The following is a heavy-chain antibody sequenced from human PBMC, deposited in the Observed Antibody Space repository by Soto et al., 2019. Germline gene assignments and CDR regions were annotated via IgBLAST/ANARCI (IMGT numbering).Heavy chain of an antibody. Sequence: SETLSLTCAVYGGSFSGYYWSWIRQPPGKGLEWIGEINHSGSTNYNPSLRSRVTISVDTSKNQFSLKLSSVTAADTAVYYCASLSIAAAGTRYYYYGMDVWGQGTTVT. CDR2: INHSGST. CDR1: GGSFSGYY. V-gene: IGHV4-34*01. D-gene: IGHD6-13*01. J-gene: IGHJ6*02. CDR3: ASLSIAAAGTRYYYYGMDV.